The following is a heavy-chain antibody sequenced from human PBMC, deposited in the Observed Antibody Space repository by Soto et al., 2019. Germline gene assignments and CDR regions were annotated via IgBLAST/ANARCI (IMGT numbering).Heavy chain of an antibody. V-gene: IGHV1-69*04. Sequence: SVKVSCKASGGTFSSYTISWVRQAPGQGLEWMGRIIPILGIANYAQKFQGRVTITADKSTSTAYMELSSLRSEDTAVYYCARERVYYDSSGYFDYWGQGTLVTVSS. J-gene: IGHJ4*02. CDR2: IIPILGIA. CDR3: ARERVYYDSSGYFDY. D-gene: IGHD3-22*01. CDR1: GGTFSSYT.